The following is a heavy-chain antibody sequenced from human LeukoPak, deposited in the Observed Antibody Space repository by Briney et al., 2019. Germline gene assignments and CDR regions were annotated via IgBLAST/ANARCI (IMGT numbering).Heavy chain of an antibody. D-gene: IGHD1-26*01. V-gene: IGHV1-69*04. Sequence: SVKVSCKASGGTFSSYAISWVRQAPGQGLEWMGRIIPILGIANYAQKFQGRVTITADKSTSTAYMELSSLRSEDTAVYYCARSGEVGATRGAFDIWGQGTMVTVSS. J-gene: IGHJ3*02. CDR1: GGTFSSYA. CDR2: IIPILGIA. CDR3: ARSGEVGATRGAFDI.